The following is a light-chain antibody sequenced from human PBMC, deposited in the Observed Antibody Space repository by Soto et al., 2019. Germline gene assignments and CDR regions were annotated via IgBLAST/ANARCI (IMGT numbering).Light chain of an antibody. V-gene: IGLV4-69*01. CDR3: QTWGTGIQGV. CDR2: LNSDGSH. CDR1: SGHSSFA. J-gene: IGLJ2*01. Sequence: QHVLTQSPSASASLGASVKLTCTLSSGHSSFAIAWHQQQPEKGPRYLMKLNSDGSHTKGDGVPDRFSGSSSGAERYLTISSLQSEDEADYYCQTWGTGIQGVFGGGTKLTFL.